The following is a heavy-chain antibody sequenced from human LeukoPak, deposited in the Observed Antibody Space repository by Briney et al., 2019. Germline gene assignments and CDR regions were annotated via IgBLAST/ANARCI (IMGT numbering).Heavy chain of an antibody. J-gene: IGHJ6*03. D-gene: IGHD3-22*01. CDR1: GYSFTSYW. Sequence: PGESLKISCKGSGYSFTSYWIGWVRQMPGKGLEWMGIIYPGDSDTRYSPSFQGQVTISADKSISTAYLQWSSLKASDTAMYYCARQRDYYDSSGYYSPRPLYYYMDVWGKGTTVTVSS. CDR2: IYPGDSDT. V-gene: IGHV5-51*01. CDR3: ARQRDYYDSSGYYSPRPLYYYMDV.